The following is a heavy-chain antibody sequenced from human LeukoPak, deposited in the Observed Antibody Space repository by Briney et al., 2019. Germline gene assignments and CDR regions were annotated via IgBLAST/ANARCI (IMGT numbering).Heavy chain of an antibody. Sequence: SGGSLRLSCAASGFTFSNYGMHWVRQAPGKGLEWVALIQFDGTNKWYADSVKGRFTISRDNSKDTLFLQMNSLRTEDTAVYYCAKDLTSDFGGAFDPWGQGTLVTVSS. CDR1: GFTFSNYG. CDR3: AKDLTSDFGGAFDP. V-gene: IGHV3-30*02. D-gene: IGHD3-10*01. CDR2: IQFDGTNK. J-gene: IGHJ5*02.